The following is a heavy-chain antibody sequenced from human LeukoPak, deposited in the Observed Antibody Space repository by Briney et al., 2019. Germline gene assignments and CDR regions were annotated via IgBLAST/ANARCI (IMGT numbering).Heavy chain of an antibody. Sequence: GGSLRLSPAASGFAFSSYGMSWVRPAPGKGLEWVSVIYSGGSTYYADSVEGRFTVSRDNSKNTLYLEMRSLRAEDTAVYYCARDLHPRLTGYFDYWGQGTLVTVSS. CDR3: ARDLHPRLTGYFDY. V-gene: IGHV3-53*01. CDR1: GFAFSSYG. CDR2: IYSGGST. D-gene: IGHD3-16*01. J-gene: IGHJ4*02.